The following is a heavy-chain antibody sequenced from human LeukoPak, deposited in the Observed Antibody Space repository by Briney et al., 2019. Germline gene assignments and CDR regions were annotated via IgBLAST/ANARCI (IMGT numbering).Heavy chain of an antibody. Sequence: SVKVSCKASGGTFSSYAISWVRQAPGQGLEWMGGIIPIFGTANYAQKFQGRVTITTDESTSTAYMELSSLGSEDTAVYYCARGAVAGTYYYYYMDVWGKGTTVTVSS. CDR1: GGTFSSYA. V-gene: IGHV1-69*05. J-gene: IGHJ6*03. CDR3: ARGAVAGTYYYYYMDV. D-gene: IGHD6-19*01. CDR2: IIPIFGTA.